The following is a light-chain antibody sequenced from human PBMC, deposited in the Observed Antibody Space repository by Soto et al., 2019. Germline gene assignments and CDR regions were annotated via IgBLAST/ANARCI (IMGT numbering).Light chain of an antibody. Sequence: GDRVTITCRASQTIRNYLAWYQQKPGKAPDLLIYDASSLENEVPSRFSGSGFGTEFTLTTSSLQPDDSATYYCQQYGLQGTFGQGTKVEI. CDR3: QQYGLQGT. CDR1: QTIRNY. V-gene: IGKV1-5*01. J-gene: IGKJ1*01. CDR2: DAS.